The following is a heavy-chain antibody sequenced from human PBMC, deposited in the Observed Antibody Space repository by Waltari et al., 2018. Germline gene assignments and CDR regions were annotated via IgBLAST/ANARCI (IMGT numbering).Heavy chain of an antibody. D-gene: IGHD3-3*01. V-gene: IGHV7-4-1*02. Sequence: QVQLVQSGSELKKPGASVKVSCKASGYYFTDYAMNWVRQAPGQGLEWMGWINTNNGNPTDAQGFAGRFVFSLDPSVSTAYLQISSLKAEDTALYYCARGGYNYDFWSGHKVGDYWGLGTLVTVSS. CDR1: GYYFTDYA. CDR2: INTNNGNP. CDR3: ARGGYNYDFWSGHKVGDY. J-gene: IGHJ4*02.